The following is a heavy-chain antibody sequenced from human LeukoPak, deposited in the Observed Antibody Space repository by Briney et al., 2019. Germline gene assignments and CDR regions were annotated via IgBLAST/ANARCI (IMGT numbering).Heavy chain of an antibody. CDR2: IYQDGSMK. Sequence: PGGSRRLSWATSGLTFSTSWMSWVRQTPAKGLEWVTNIYQDGSMKHYVDSVRGRFTVSRDNAKNSLYLQMSSLRAEDTAIYYCARGSTSFDVWGKGTTVTVSS. CDR1: GLTFSTSW. J-gene: IGHJ6*04. CDR3: ARGSTSFDV. V-gene: IGHV3-7*01. D-gene: IGHD2-2*01.